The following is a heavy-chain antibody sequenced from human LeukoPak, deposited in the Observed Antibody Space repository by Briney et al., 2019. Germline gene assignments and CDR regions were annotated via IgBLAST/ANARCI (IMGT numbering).Heavy chain of an antibody. CDR2: ISYDGSNK. D-gene: IGHD1-26*01. CDR1: GFTFSSYG. J-gene: IGHJ4*02. V-gene: IGHV3-30*18. Sequence: PGRSLRLSCAASGFTFSSYGMHWVRQAPGKGLEWVAVISYDGSNKYYADSVKGRFTISRDNSKNTLYLQMNSLRAEDTAVYYCAKEAGGATLGYWGQGTLVTVSS. CDR3: AKEAGGATLGY.